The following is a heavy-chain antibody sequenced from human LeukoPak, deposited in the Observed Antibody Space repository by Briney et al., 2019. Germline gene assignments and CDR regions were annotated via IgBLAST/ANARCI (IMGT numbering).Heavy chain of an antibody. Sequence: ASVKVSCKASGYSFTGYFMQWERQAPGQGLEWMGWINPNSGDTNYAQKFQGRVTMTRDTSISTAYMELSRLRSDDAAVYYCARRFYYAMDVWGQGTTVTVFS. V-gene: IGHV1-2*02. J-gene: IGHJ6*02. CDR2: INPNSGDT. CDR1: GYSFTGYF. CDR3: ARRFYYAMDV. D-gene: IGHD3-16*01.